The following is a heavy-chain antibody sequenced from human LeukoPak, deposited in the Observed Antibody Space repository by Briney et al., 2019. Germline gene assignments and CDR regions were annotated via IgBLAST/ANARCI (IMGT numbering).Heavy chain of an antibody. CDR3: VRDLGDYVWGSYRSKLFDP. Sequence: TSETLSLTCTVSGGSISSSSYYWGWIRQPPGKGLEWIGSIYYSGSTYYNPSLKSRVTISVDTSKNQFSLKLSSVTAADTAVYYCVRDLGDYVWGSYRSKLFDPWGQGTLVTVSS. CDR1: GGSISSSSYY. D-gene: IGHD3-16*02. CDR2: IYYSGST. J-gene: IGHJ5*02. V-gene: IGHV4-39*02.